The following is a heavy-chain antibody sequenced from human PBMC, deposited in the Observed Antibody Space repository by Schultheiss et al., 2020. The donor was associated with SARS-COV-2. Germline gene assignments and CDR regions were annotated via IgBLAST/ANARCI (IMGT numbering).Heavy chain of an antibody. D-gene: IGHD3-16*02. CDR3: ARISLYYDYVWGSYRMGGGKYYFDY. V-gene: IGHV2-26*01. J-gene: IGHJ4*02. CDR2: IFSNDEK. Sequence: ETLSLTCTVSGGSISSSSYYWGWIRQPPGKALEWLAHIFSNDEKSYSTSLKSRLTISKDTSKSQVVLTMTNMDPVDTATYYCARISLYYDYVWGSYRMGGGKYYFDYWGQGTLVTVSS. CDR1: GGSISSSSYY.